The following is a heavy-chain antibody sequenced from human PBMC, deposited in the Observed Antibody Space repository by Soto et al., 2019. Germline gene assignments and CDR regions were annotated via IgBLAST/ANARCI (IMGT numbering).Heavy chain of an antibody. CDR3: ARSRSTLGITMVRGVIRH. J-gene: IGHJ1*01. CDR1: GGSISSGDYY. D-gene: IGHD3-10*01. CDR2: IYYSGST. V-gene: IGHV4-30-4*01. Sequence: PSETLSLTCTVSGGSISSGDYYWSWIRQPPGKGLEWIGYIYYSGSTYYNPSLKSRVTISVDTSKNQFSLKLSSVTAADTAVYYCARSRSTLGITMVRGVIRHWGQGTLVTAPQ.